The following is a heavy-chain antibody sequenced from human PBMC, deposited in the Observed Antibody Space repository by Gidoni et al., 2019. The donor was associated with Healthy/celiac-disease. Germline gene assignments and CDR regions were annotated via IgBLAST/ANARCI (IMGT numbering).Heavy chain of an antibody. Sequence: EVQLVESGGGLVKPGGSLRLSCAASGLTFSNAWMNWLRQVPGKGLEWVGRIKSKTDGGKTNYAAPVKGRFTISRDDSKNTLYLQMNSLKTEDTAVYYCTTDRSSWLYDFDYWGQGTLVTVSS. CDR2: IKSKTDGGKT. CDR1: GLTFSNAW. J-gene: IGHJ4*02. D-gene: IGHD6-13*01. V-gene: IGHV3-15*07. CDR3: TTDRSSWLYDFDY.